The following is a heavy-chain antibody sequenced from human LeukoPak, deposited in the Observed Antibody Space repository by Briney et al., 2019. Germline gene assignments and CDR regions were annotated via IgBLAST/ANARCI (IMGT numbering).Heavy chain of an antibody. Sequence: GGSLRLSCAASGFTFSSYTMNWVRQAPGKGLEWVSSISRSSSYIYYADSMKGRFTISRDNAKNSLYLQMNSLRAEDTAVYYCAELGITMIGSVWGKGTTVTISS. J-gene: IGHJ6*03. CDR3: AELGITMIGSV. D-gene: IGHD3-10*02. CDR2: ISRSSSYI. V-gene: IGHV3-21*01. CDR1: GFTFSSYT.